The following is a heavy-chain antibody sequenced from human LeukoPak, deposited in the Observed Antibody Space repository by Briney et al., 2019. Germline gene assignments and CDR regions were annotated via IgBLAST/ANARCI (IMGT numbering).Heavy chain of an antibody. J-gene: IGHJ5*02. CDR1: GFGFNSYA. V-gene: IGHV3-23*01. D-gene: IGHD6-19*01. CDR2: ISESGSST. Sequence: GGSLRLSCAASGFGFNSYAINWVRQAPGKGLEWVSAISESGSSTFYADSLKGRFAVSRDNSKNTLYLQMNSLRVDATASYCXXXXXXGWFPXGQGTLVTVSS. CDR3: XXXXXGWFP.